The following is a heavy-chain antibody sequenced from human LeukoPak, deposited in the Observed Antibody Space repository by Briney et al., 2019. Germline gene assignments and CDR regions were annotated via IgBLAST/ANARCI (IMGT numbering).Heavy chain of an antibody. CDR3: ARETPGAGHFDY. CDR2: IYYSGST. Sequence: SETLSLTCIVSGGSVSSGSYYWSWIRQPPGKGLEWIAYIYYSGSTNYNPSLTSRVTISVDTSKNQFSLKLSSVTAADTAVYYCARETPGAGHFDYWGQGSLVTVSS. CDR1: GGSVSSGSYY. J-gene: IGHJ4*02. D-gene: IGHD7-27*01. V-gene: IGHV4-61*01.